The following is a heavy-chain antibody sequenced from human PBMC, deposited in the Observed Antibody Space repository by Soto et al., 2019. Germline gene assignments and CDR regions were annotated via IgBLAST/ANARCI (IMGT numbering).Heavy chain of an antibody. CDR1: GFTFSSYA. Sequence: GGSLRFSCAASGFTFSSYAMSWVRQAPGKGLEWVSAISGSGGSTYYADSVKGRFTISRDNSKNTLYLQMNSLRAEDTTVYYCAKDRLYCSGGSCYFNDWFDPWGQGTLVTVSS. CDR3: AKDRLYCSGGSCYFNDWFDP. J-gene: IGHJ5*02. V-gene: IGHV3-23*01. CDR2: ISGSGGST. D-gene: IGHD2-15*01.